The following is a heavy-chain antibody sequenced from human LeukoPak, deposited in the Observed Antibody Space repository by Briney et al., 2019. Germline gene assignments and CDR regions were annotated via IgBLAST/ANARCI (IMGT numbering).Heavy chain of an antibody. CDR1: GYSISSGYY. CDR3: ASRSSYFDY. CDR2: IYHSGST. Sequence: SETLSLTCAVSGYSISSGYYWGWIRQPPGKGLEWIGSIYHSGSTYYNPSLKSRVTISVDTSKNQFSLKLSSVTAAGTAVYYCASRSSYFDYWGQGTLVTVPS. V-gene: IGHV4-38-2*01. J-gene: IGHJ4*02.